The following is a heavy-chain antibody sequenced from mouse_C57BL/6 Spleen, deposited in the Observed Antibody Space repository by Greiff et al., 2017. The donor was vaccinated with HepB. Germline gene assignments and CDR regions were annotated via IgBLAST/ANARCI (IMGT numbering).Heavy chain of an antibody. D-gene: IGHD2-5*01. V-gene: IGHV5-6*02. J-gene: IGHJ3*01. Sequence: EVKVEESGGDLVKPGGSLKLSCAASGFTFSSYGMSWVRQTPDKRLEWVATISSGVSYTYYPDSVKGRFTISRDNAKNTLYLQMSSLKSEDTAMYYCERHGDYSNCGGTWFAYWGQGTLVTVSA. CDR1: GFTFSSYG. CDR3: ERHGDYSNCGGTWFAY. CDR2: ISSGVSYT.